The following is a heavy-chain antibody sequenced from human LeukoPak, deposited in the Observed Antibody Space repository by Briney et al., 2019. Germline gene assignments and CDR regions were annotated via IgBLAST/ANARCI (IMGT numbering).Heavy chain of an antibody. Sequence: GGSLRLSCAASGFTVSSNYMSWVRQAPGKGLEWVANIKQDGSEKYYVDSVKGRFTISRDNAKNSLYLQMNSLRAEDTAVYYCARVLTTMVRGVIITVPVYYGMDVWGQGTTVTVSS. D-gene: IGHD3-10*01. CDR3: ARVLTTMVRGVIITVPVYYGMDV. V-gene: IGHV3-7*01. CDR2: IKQDGSEK. J-gene: IGHJ6*02. CDR1: GFTVSSNY.